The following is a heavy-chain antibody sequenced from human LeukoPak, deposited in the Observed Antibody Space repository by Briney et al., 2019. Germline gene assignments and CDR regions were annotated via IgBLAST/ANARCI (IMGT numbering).Heavy chain of an antibody. J-gene: IGHJ4*02. V-gene: IGHV4-59*08. CDR2: IYYSGST. Sequence: SETLSLTCSVSGGSISSNYWSWTRQPPGKGLEWIGYIYYSGSTNYNPSLKSRVTISVDSSKNQFSLKLSSVTAADTAVYYCARGTYYDSAWSYWGQGTLVTVSS. CDR3: ARGTYYDSAWSY. CDR1: GGSISSNY. D-gene: IGHD3-3*01.